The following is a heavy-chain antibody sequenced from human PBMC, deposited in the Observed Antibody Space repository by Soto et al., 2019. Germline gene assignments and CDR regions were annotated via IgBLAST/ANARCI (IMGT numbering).Heavy chain of an antibody. CDR1: GYSLTDVA. CDR2: FDPEDGAT. V-gene: IGHV1-24*01. CDR3: AGELIEVTMTDY. J-gene: IGHJ4*02. Sequence: QVQLVQSAAEVKKPGASVKVSCKVSGYSLTDVAIHWVRQIPEKGLEWMGGFDPEDGATIYAQKFQGRVTMTEDTSTDTAYLELSSLRSEDTAIYYCAGELIEVTMTDYWGRGTLVTVSS. D-gene: IGHD1-1*01.